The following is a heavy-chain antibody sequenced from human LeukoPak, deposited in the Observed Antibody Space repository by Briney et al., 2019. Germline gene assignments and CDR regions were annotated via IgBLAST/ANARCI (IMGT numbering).Heavy chain of an antibody. CDR1: GFTFSSYS. V-gene: IGHV3-21*01. CDR3: ARVSIDDDDAFDI. J-gene: IGHJ3*02. CDR2: ISSSSSYI. Sequence: GGSLRLSCAASGFTFSSYSMNWVRQAPGKGLEWVPSISSSSSYIYYADSVKGRFTISRDNAKNSLYLQMNSLRAEDTAVYYCARVSIDDDDAFDIWGQGTMVTVSS. D-gene: IGHD1-1*01.